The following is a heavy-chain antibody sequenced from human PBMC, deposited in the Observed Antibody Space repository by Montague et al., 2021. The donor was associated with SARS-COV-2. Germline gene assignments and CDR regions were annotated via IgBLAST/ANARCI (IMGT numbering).Heavy chain of an antibody. CDR3: ARDGVLRYFDWLGDRYGMDV. J-gene: IGHJ6*02. CDR2: IYYSGST. V-gene: IGHV4-61*01. D-gene: IGHD3-9*01. Sequence: SETLSLTCTVSGGSVSSGSYYWSWIRQPPGKGLEWIGYIYYSGSTDYNLSLKSRVTISVDTSKNQFSLKLSSVTAADTAVYYCARDGVLRYFDWLGDRYGMDVWGQGTTATVSS. CDR1: GGSVSSGSYY.